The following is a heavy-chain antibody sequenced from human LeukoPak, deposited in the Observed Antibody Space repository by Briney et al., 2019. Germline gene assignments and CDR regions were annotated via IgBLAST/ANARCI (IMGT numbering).Heavy chain of an antibody. Sequence: PGGSLRLSCAASGFTFSTCAMTWVRQAPGKGLEWVSGISGRGVTDYADSVKGRFTISRDNSKNTLYLQMNSLRAEDTAVYYCAKIPIEAADIGDAFDIWGQGTMVTVSS. D-gene: IGHD3-9*01. CDR3: AKIPIEAADIGDAFDI. CDR2: ISGRGVT. V-gene: IGHV3-23*01. CDR1: GFTFSTCA. J-gene: IGHJ3*02.